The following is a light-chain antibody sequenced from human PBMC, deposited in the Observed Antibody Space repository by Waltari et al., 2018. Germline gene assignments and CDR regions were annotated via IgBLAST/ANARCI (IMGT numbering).Light chain of an antibody. V-gene: IGLV3-25*03. J-gene: IGLJ2*01. Sequence: ELTQPPSVSVSPGQTATNTCSGDALPKQYAFWYRQKPGQAPALVIYKDNKRPSGISGRLSGSSSGTTVTLTISGVQAEDEADYYCQSTESSGTYVVFGGGTKLTVL. CDR2: KDN. CDR1: ALPKQY. CDR3: QSTESSGTYVV.